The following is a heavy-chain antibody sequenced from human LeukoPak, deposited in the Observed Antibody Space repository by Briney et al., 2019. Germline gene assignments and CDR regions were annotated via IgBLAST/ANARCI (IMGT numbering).Heavy chain of an antibody. J-gene: IGHJ1*01. D-gene: IGHD2-21*01. V-gene: IGHV3-53*01. CDR1: GFTVGTNS. Sequence: PGGSLRLSCAASGFTVGTNSMSWVRQSPGKGLEWVSVIYSGGSTYYADSVNGRFTISRDNSRNPLFLQMNSLRAEDTALYYCASAREYCGSAECYEYFHHWGQGTLVTVSS. CDR3: ASAREYCGSAECYEYFHH. CDR2: IYSGGST.